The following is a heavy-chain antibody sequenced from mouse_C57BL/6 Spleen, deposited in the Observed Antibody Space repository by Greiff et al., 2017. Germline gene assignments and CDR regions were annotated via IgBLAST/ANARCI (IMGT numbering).Heavy chain of an antibody. Sequence: QVQLQQPGAELVKPGASVKMSCKASGYTFTSYWITWVKPRPGQGLEWIGDIYPGSGSTNYNEKFKSKATLTVDTSSSTAYMQLSSLTSEDSAVYYCARTPYGSSPYYFDYWGQGTTLTVSS. V-gene: IGHV1-55*01. D-gene: IGHD1-1*01. CDR1: GYTFTSYW. J-gene: IGHJ2*01. CDR3: ARTPYGSSPYYFDY. CDR2: IYPGSGST.